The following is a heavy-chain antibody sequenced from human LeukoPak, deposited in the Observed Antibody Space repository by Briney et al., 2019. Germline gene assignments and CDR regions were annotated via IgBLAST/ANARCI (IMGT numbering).Heavy chain of an antibody. J-gene: IGHJ6*02. Sequence: PSETLSLTCAVYGGSFSGYYWSWIRQPPGKGLEWIGEINHSGSTNYNPSLKSRVTISVDTSKNQFSLKLSSVTAADTAVYYCARGRRAKYYYDSSGPNYYGMDVWGQGTTVTVSS. CDR1: GGSFSGYY. D-gene: IGHD3-22*01. CDR2: INHSGST. V-gene: IGHV4-34*01. CDR3: ARGRRAKYYYDSSGPNYYGMDV.